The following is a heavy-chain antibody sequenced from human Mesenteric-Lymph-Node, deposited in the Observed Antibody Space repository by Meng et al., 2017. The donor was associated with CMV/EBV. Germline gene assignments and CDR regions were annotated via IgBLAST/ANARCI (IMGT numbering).Heavy chain of an antibody. J-gene: IGHJ5*02. Sequence: CTISGGSINSRGYYWSWIRQPPGKGLEWIGHTYYSGTTYYSPSLKSRVTILLDTSKNQFSLSLTSMTAADTAVYYCARAGGNWFDAWGQGTLVTVSS. CDR3: ARAGGNWFDA. CDR1: GGSINSRGYY. D-gene: IGHD2-15*01. CDR2: TYYSGTT. V-gene: IGHV4-30-4*08.